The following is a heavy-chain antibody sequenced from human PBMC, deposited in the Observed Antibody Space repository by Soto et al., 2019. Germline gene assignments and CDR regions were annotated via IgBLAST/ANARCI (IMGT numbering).Heavy chain of an antibody. Sequence: GVSLRLSCSASGFTFDDYAMHWVRQTPGKSLEWVSLITWDGGSTFYANSVRGRFTISRDNNNHYLYLQMSSLRTEDTALYYCARERGRIPDYWGQGNLVTVSS. CDR1: GFTFDDYA. J-gene: IGHJ4*02. D-gene: IGHD2-2*02. CDR3: ARERGRIPDY. V-gene: IGHV3-43*01. CDR2: ITWDGGST.